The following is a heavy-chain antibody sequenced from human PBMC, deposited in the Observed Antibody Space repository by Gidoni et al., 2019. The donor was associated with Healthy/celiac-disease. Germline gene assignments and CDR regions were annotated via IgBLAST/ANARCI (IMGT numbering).Heavy chain of an antibody. J-gene: IGHJ4*02. Sequence: EVQLVESGGGLVPPGGSLRLSCAASGFTVSRNYMRWVRQAPGKGLEWVSVIYSGGSTYYADSVKGRFTISRDNSKNTLYLQMNSLRAEDTAVYYCARDREYCSGGSCYSEDGAFDYWGQGTLVTVSS. V-gene: IGHV3-66*01. CDR2: IYSGGST. CDR1: GFTVSRNY. D-gene: IGHD2-15*01. CDR3: ARDREYCSGGSCYSEDGAFDY.